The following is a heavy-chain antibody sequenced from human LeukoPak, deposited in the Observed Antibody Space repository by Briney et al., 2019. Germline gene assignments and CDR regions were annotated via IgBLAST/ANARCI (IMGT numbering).Heavy chain of an antibody. V-gene: IGHV3-74*01. CDR1: GFTFSSYW. Sequence: GGSLRLSYAGSGFTFSSYWMHWVRQAPGKGLVWVSRINSDGSDTIYADSVKGRFTISRDNAKNTLYLQMNSLRAEDTAVYYCALLASADSESWGQGTLVTVSS. CDR2: INSDGSDT. J-gene: IGHJ5*02. D-gene: IGHD6-13*01. CDR3: ALLASADSES.